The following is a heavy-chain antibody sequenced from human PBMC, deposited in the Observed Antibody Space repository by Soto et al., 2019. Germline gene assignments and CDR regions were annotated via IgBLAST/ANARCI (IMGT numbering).Heavy chain of an antibody. V-gene: IGHV4-34*01. Sequence: SETLSLTCAVYGGSFSGYYWSWIRHPPGKGLEWIGEINHSRSTNYNPSLKSRVTISVDTSKNQFSLKLSSVTAADTAVYYCARSVKKTAQPLALDYWGQGTLVTVSS. CDR3: ARSVKKTAQPLALDY. CDR1: GGSFSGYY. J-gene: IGHJ4*02. CDR2: INHSRST. D-gene: IGHD2-2*01.